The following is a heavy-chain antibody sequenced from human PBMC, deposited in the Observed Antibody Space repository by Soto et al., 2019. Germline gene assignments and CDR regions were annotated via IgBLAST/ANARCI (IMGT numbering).Heavy chain of an antibody. Sequence: GASVKVSCKVSGYTLTELSMHWVRQAPGKGLEWMGGFDPEDGETIYAQKFQGRVTMTEDTSTDTAYMGLSSLRSEDTAVYYCATGGYSYGYGTFDYWGQGTLVTVSS. CDR1: GYTLTELS. D-gene: IGHD5-18*01. V-gene: IGHV1-24*01. J-gene: IGHJ4*02. CDR2: FDPEDGET. CDR3: ATGGYSYGYGTFDY.